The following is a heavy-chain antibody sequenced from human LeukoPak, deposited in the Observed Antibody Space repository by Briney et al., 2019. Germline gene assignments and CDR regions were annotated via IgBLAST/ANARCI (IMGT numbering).Heavy chain of an antibody. CDR3: ARRGDYVWGSYRMYYFDY. J-gene: IGHJ4*02. CDR2: IDPSESYR. V-gene: IGHV5-10-1*01. Sequence: GGSLKISRKGSGYSLTCYLISGVRPIPGKGPGWMGRIDPSESYRNYSPSFQGHVTISAYKSISTAYLQWSSLKASDTAMCYCARRGDYVWGSYRMYYFDYWGQGTLVTVSS. D-gene: IGHD3-16*02. CDR1: GYSLTCYL.